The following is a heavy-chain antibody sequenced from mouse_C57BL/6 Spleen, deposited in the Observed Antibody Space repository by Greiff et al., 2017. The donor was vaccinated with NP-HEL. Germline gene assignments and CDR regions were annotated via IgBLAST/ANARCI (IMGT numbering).Heavy chain of an antibody. V-gene: IGHV1-80*01. J-gene: IGHJ4*01. CDR2: IYPGDGDT. Sequence: VQLQQSGAELVKPGASVKISCKASGYAFSSYWMNWVKQRPGTGLEWIGQIYPGDGDTNYNGKFKGKATLTADKSSSPAYMQLSSLTSEDSAVYFCARGAYSNNEEDLDYAMDYWGQGTSVTVSS. CDR3: ARGAYSNNEEDLDYAMDY. CDR1: GYAFSSYW. D-gene: IGHD2-5*01.